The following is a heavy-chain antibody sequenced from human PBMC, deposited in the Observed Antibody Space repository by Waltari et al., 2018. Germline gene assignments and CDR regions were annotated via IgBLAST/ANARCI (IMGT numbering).Heavy chain of an antibody. J-gene: IGHJ4*02. V-gene: IGHV3-48*03. CDR3: ARAAITGTGFDF. CDR2: ISSSGTSI. Sequence: EMQLVESGGGLVQPGGSLRLSCPASGFTFTTYEMNWVRQAPGTGLEWISNISSSGTSIYYADSGKSRFTISRDNAQDSLYLQMDSLRAEDTAVYYCARAAITGTGFDFWGQGSLVTVSS. CDR1: GFTFTTYE. D-gene: IGHD1-20*01.